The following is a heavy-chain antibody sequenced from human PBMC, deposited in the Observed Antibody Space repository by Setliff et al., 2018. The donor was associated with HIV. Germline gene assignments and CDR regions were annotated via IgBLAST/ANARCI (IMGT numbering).Heavy chain of an antibody. D-gene: IGHD2-15*01. CDR1: GYSFSSYW. Sequence: SGESLKISCKGSGYSFSSYWIGWVRQMPGKGLERMGIIYPGDSDTRYSPSFQGQVTISADKSISTAYLQCSSLKASDTAMYYCARLGGICSGGSCTALAYTMDVWGQGTTVTVSS. CDR3: ARLGGICSGGSCTALAYTMDV. V-gene: IGHV5-51*01. J-gene: IGHJ6*02. CDR2: IYPGDSDT.